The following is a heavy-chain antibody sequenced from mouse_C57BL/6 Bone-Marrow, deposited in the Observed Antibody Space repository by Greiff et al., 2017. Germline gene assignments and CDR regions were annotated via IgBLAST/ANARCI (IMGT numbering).Heavy chain of an antibody. D-gene: IGHD2-4*01. J-gene: IGHJ3*01. CDR2: IWGGGST. V-gene: IGHV2-3*01. CDR1: GFSFTSYG. CDR3: AIYEYGRAGCAY. Sequence: QVQLQQSGPGLVAPSQSLSITCTVSGFSFTSYGVSWVRQPPGKGLEWLGVIWGGGSTNYHSAIISRLSISKANSKSQVFLKLNSLQTDDTATYYCAIYEYGRAGCAYWGQGTLVTVSA.